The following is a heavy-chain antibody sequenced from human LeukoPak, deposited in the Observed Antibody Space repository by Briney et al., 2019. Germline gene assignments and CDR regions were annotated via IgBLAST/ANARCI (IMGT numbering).Heavy chain of an antibody. Sequence: GGSLRLSCAASGFTFSSYEMNWVRQAPGKGLEWVSYISSSGSTIYYADSVKGRFTISGDNAKNSLYLQMNSLRAEDTAVYYCAPRVVGSAPFDYWGQGTLVTVSS. CDR1: GFTFSSYE. V-gene: IGHV3-48*03. CDR3: APRVVGSAPFDY. D-gene: IGHD2-15*01. J-gene: IGHJ4*02. CDR2: ISSSGSTI.